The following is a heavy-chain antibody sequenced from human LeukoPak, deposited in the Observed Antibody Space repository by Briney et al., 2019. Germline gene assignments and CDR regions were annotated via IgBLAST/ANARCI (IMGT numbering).Heavy chain of an antibody. CDR1: GFIFSSYA. V-gene: IGHV3-64D*09. D-gene: IGHD2-2*01. CDR2: ISSNGGST. J-gene: IGHJ4*02. Sequence: GGSLRLSCSASGFIFSSYAMHWVRQAPGKGLEYVSGISSNGGSTYYADSVKGRFTISRDNSKNTLYLQMSSLRGEDTAVYYCVKGYCSSTRCYAFDYWGQGTLVTVSS. CDR3: VKGYCSSTRCYAFDY.